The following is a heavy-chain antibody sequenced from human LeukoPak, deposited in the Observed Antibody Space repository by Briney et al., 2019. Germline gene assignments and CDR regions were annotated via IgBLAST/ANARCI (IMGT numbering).Heavy chain of an antibody. CDR1: GGSISSYY. J-gene: IGHJ4*02. Sequence: SETLSLTCTVSGGSISSYYWSWIRQPPGKGLEWIGYIYYSGSTNYNPSLKSRVTISVDTSKNQFSLKLSSVTAADTAVYYCARGRFPYDSSGTDYWGQGTLVTVSS. CDR3: ARGRFPYDSSGTDY. V-gene: IGHV4-59*12. D-gene: IGHD3-22*01. CDR2: IYYSGST.